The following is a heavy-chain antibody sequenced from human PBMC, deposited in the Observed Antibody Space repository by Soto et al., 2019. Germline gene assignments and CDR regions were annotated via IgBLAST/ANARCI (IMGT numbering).Heavy chain of an antibody. CDR2: INPNSGGT. J-gene: IGHJ3*02. V-gene: IGHV1-2*04. D-gene: IGHD3-22*01. CDR1: GYTFTGYY. CDR3: ARGSITYYYDSSGYYDAFDI. Sequence: ASVKVSCKASGYTFTGYYMHWVRQAPGQGLEWMGWINPNSGGTNYAQKFQGWVTMTRDTSISTAYMELSRLRSDDTAVYYCARGSITYYYDSSGYYDAFDIWGQGTMVTVSS.